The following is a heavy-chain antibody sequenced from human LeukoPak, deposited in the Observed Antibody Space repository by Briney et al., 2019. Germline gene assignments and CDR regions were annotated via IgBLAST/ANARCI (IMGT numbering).Heavy chain of an antibody. CDR1: GFTFSSYA. D-gene: IGHD6-6*01. CDR2: INHSGST. Sequence: PGGSLRLSCAASGFTFSSYAMSWVRQPPGKGLEWIGEINHSGSTNYNPSLKSRVTISVDTSKNQFSLKLSSVTAADTAVYYCARVRTAARRKLNFDYWGQGTLVTVSS. CDR3: ARVRTAARRKLNFDY. V-gene: IGHV4-34*01. J-gene: IGHJ4*02.